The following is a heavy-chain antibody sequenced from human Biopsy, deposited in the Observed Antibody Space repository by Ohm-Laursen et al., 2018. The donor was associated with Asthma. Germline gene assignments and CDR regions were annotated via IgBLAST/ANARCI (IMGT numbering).Heavy chain of an antibody. V-gene: IGHV1-18*01. CDR1: GYTFNSAG. D-gene: IGHD3-10*01. J-gene: IGHJ6*02. CDR3: ARAVDYSHYYGIDV. Sequence: ASVKVSCKTSGYTFNSAGITWVRQAPGQGLEWMGWISVYNGNTKVAQKLQDRVTMIEDTSTSTAYMELRSLRSDDTAVYFCARAVDYSHYYGIDVWGQGTTVTVS. CDR2: ISVYNGNT.